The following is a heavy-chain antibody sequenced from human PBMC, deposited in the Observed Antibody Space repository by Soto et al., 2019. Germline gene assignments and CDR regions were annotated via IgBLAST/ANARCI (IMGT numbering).Heavy chain of an antibody. CDR3: ARDHRAYADYNWFDP. V-gene: IGHV4-31*03. J-gene: IGHJ5*02. D-gene: IGHD2-8*01. CDR1: GGSISSDDYY. Sequence: SETLSLTCTVSGGSISSDDYYWTWIRQLPGTGLEWLGFISYRGSTYYNPSLKSRLTIAADTSKNQFSLQLSSMTAADTAVYYCARDHRAYADYNWFDPWGQGTLVTVSS. CDR2: ISYRGST.